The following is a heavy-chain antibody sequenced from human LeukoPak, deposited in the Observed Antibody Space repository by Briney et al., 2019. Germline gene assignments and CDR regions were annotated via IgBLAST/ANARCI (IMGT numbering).Heavy chain of an antibody. J-gene: IGHJ4*02. Sequence: GGSLRLFCAASGFTLRKYWMHWVRHAPGRGRVWVSRINSDGSSRNYAHSVKGRFTISRDNAKNTLYLQMNSLRAEDTAVYYCASASSHRIAAGGDYWGQGTLVTVSS. V-gene: IGHV3-74*01. D-gene: IGHD6-13*01. CDR1: GFTLRKYW. CDR2: INSDGSSR. CDR3: ASASSHRIAAGGDY.